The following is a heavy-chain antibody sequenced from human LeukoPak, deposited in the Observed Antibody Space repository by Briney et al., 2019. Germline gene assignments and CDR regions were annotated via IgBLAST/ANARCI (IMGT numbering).Heavy chain of an antibody. CDR1: GFTFSSYA. D-gene: IGHD6-19*01. CDR3: AMGTIAVAGQLNY. J-gene: IGHJ4*02. Sequence: GGSLRLSGAASGFTFSSYAMSWVRQAPGKGLEWVSAISGSGGSTYYADSVKGRFTISRDNSKNTLYLQMNSLRAEDTAVYYCAMGTIAVAGQLNYWGQGTLVTVSS. CDR2: ISGSGGST. V-gene: IGHV3-23*01.